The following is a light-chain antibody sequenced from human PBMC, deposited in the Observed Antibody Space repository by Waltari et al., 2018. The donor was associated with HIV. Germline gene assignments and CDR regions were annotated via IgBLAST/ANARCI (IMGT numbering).Light chain of an antibody. V-gene: IGKV1-16*02. Sequence: DIQMTPSPSSLSASLEDRVALPCRPSQVIDHYLFWFQQKPGKAPKFLIYAASSLQSGVPSKFSGSGSGTDFTLTISSLQPEDFATYYCQQYKSYPITFGQGTRLEIK. J-gene: IGKJ5*01. CDR3: QQYKSYPIT. CDR2: AAS. CDR1: QVIDHY.